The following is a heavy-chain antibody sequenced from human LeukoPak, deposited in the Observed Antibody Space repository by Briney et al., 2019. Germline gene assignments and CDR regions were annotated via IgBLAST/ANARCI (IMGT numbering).Heavy chain of an antibody. CDR1: GFTFSIYA. J-gene: IGHJ4*02. V-gene: IGHV3-23*01. CDR2: LSGTGDST. D-gene: IGHD5-18*01. CDR3: AKAVYSYGYIFDY. Sequence: GGSLRLSCAASGFTFSIYAMSWVRQAPGKGLEWVSTLSGTGDSTYYADSVKGRFTISRDNSKNTLYLQMNNLRAEDTAVYYCAKAVYSYGYIFDYWGQGTLVTVSS.